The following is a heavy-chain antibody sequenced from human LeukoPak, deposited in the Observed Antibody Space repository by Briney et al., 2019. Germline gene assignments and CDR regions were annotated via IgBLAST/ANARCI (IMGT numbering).Heavy chain of an antibody. CDR2: ISNSGGST. V-gene: IGHV3-64*01. CDR1: GFIFSRYG. CDR3: ARGLITGAAGTYYYYGMDV. Sequence: GGSLRLSCVASGFIFSRYGMHWVRQAPGKGLEYVSAISNSGGSTYYANSVKGRFTISRDNSKNTLYVQMGSLRGEDMAVYYCARGLITGAAGTYYYYGMDVWGQGTTVTVSS. J-gene: IGHJ6*02. D-gene: IGHD6-13*01.